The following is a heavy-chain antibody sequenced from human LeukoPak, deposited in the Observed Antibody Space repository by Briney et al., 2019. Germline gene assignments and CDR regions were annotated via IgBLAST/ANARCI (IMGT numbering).Heavy chain of an antibody. CDR1: GFTFSSYS. Sequence: KSGGSLRLSCAASGFTFSSYSMNWVRQAPGKGLEWVSSISSSSSYIYYADPVKGRFTISRDNAKNSLYLQMNSLRAEDTAVYYCATARITIFGVDSNAFDIWGQGTMVTVSS. CDR2: ISSSSSYI. D-gene: IGHD3-3*01. CDR3: ATARITIFGVDSNAFDI. J-gene: IGHJ3*02. V-gene: IGHV3-21*01.